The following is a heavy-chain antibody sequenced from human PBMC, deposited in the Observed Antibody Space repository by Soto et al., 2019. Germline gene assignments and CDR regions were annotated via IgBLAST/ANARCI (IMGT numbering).Heavy chain of an antibody. D-gene: IGHD5-18*01. J-gene: IGHJ6*02. V-gene: IGHV1-69*01. CDR3: ATMDVDTAMVTGYYYYYGMDV. CDR2: IIPILGTA. Sequence: QVQLVQSGAEVKKPGSSVKVSCKASGGTFSSYAISWVRQAPGQGLEWMGGIIPILGTANYAQKFQGRVTITADESTSTAYMELSSLRSEDTAVYYCATMDVDTAMVTGYYYYYGMDVWGQGTTVTVSS. CDR1: GGTFSSYA.